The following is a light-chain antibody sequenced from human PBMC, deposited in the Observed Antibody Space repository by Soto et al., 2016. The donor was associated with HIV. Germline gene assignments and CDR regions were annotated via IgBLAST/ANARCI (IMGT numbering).Light chain of an antibody. CDR1: QSISNW. Sequence: DIQMTQSPSTLSASVGDRVTITCRASQSISNWLAWYQQKPGKAPKLLIYKASSLESGVPSRFSGSGSGTEFTLTISSLQPDDFATYYCQQYDSSSLTFGGGTEGGD. CDR2: KAS. J-gene: IGKJ4*01. CDR3: QQYDSSSLT. V-gene: IGKV1-5*03.